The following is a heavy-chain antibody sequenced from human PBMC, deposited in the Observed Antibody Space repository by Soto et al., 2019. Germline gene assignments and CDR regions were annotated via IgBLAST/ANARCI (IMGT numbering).Heavy chain of an antibody. J-gene: IGHJ4*02. Sequence: PGGSLRLSCAASGFTFSSYSMNWVRQAPGKGLEWVSYISSSSSTIYYAGSVKGRFTISRDNAKNSLYLQMNSLRAEDTAVYYCARVYCSSTSCYRSYFDYWGQGTLVTVSS. CDR2: ISSSSSTI. CDR3: ARVYCSSTSCYRSYFDY. D-gene: IGHD2-2*02. CDR1: GFTFSSYS. V-gene: IGHV3-48*01.